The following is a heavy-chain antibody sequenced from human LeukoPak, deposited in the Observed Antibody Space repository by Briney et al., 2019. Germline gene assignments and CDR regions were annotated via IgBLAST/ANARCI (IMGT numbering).Heavy chain of an antibody. CDR2: IRGSGGST. V-gene: IGHV3-23*01. J-gene: IGHJ6*02. D-gene: IGHD6-19*01. Sequence: GGSLRLSCAASGFTFSNYAMSWVRQAPGKGLEWVSAIRGSGGSTYYADSVKGRFTISRDNSKNTLYLQMNSLRAEDTAVYYCAKRAPWSSGWSDYYGMDVWGQGTTVTVSS. CDR3: AKRAPWSSGWSDYYGMDV. CDR1: GFTFSNYA.